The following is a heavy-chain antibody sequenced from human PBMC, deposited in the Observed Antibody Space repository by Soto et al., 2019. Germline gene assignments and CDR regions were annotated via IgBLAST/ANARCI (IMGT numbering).Heavy chain of an antibody. CDR3: ARENYDILTGYYNYFDY. CDR2: ISRSGSAI. Sequence: PGGSLRLSCAASGFTFSNYEMNWVRQAPGKGLEWVSYISRSGSAIYYADSVKGRFTMSRDNAKNSLFLQMNSLRAEDTAVYYCARENYDILTGYYNYFDYWGQGALVTVSS. D-gene: IGHD3-9*01. CDR1: GFTFSNYE. J-gene: IGHJ4*02. V-gene: IGHV3-48*03.